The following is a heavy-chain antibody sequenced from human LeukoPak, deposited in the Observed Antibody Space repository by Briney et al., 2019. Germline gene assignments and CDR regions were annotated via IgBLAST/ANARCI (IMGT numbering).Heavy chain of an antibody. CDR2: ISGSGGRT. J-gene: IGHJ4*02. Sequence: GGSLRLSCAASGFTFSSYAMSWVRQAPGKGLEWVSGISGSGGRTFYSDSVKGRFTISRDNSKNTLYLQMNSLRAEDTTVYYCAREGKSTSCYKYWGQGTLVTVSS. D-gene: IGHD2-2*02. V-gene: IGHV3-23*01. CDR1: GFTFSSYA. CDR3: AREGKSTSCYKY.